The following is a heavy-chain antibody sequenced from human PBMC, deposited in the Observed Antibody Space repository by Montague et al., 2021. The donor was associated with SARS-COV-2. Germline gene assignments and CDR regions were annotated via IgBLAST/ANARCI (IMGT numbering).Heavy chain of an antibody. D-gene: IGHD1-14*01. CDR1: GGTFSGYY. CDR2: ITHSGST. J-gene: IGHJ3*02. Sequence: SETLSLTCAVYGGTFSGYYWSWIRQPPGKGLEWIGEITHSGSTNYNPSLKSRVTMSLDTSKNQSSLKLRSVTAADTAVYYCARGSFGMGAFDIWGQGTMVTVSS. CDR3: ARGSFGMGAFDI. V-gene: IGHV4-34*01.